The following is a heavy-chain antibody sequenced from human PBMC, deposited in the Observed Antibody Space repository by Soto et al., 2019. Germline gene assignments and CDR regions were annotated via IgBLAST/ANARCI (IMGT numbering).Heavy chain of an antibody. CDR3: ARRYGYAFDI. V-gene: IGHV4-59*01. Sequence: SETLSLTCTVSGGSISSYYGSWIRQPPGKGLEWIGYIYYSGSTNYNPSLKSRVTISVDTSKNQFSLKLSSVTAADTAVYYCARRYGYAFDIWGQGTMVTVSS. CDR1: GGSISSYY. D-gene: IGHD4-17*01. J-gene: IGHJ3*02. CDR2: IYYSGST.